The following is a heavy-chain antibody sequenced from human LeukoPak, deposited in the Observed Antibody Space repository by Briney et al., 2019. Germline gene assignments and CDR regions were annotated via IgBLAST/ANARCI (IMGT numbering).Heavy chain of an antibody. CDR3: ARASTRAAATGYDP. D-gene: IGHD6-13*01. V-gene: IGHV1-18*01. CDR1: GYIFTNYG. CDR2: ISANNGET. J-gene: IGHJ5*02. Sequence: ASVKVSCRASGYIFTNYGITWVRQAPDQGLEWMSWISANNGETNFAQKFQGRVTMMTDSSTSTAYMELRSLTSDDTAVYYCARASTRAAATGYDPWGQGSLVTVSS.